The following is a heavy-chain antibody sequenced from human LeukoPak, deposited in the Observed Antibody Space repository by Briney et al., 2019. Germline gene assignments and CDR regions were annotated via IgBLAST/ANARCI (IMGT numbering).Heavy chain of an antibody. CDR3: ARSDCSSTSCQEATYYYYYYMDV. J-gene: IGHJ6*03. CDR2: ISGSSSYI. Sequence: GGSLRLSCAASGFTFSSYSMNWVRQAPGKGLEWVSSISGSSSYIYYADSVKGRFTISRDNAKNSLYLQMNSLRAEDTAVYYCARSDCSSTSCQEATYYYYYYMDVWGKGTTVTVSS. D-gene: IGHD2-2*01. V-gene: IGHV3-21*01. CDR1: GFTFSSYS.